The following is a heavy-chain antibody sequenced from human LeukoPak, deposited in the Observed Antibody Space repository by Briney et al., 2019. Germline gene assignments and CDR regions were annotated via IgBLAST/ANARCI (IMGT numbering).Heavy chain of an antibody. J-gene: IGHJ4*02. Sequence: GGSLRLSCAASGFTFSNYWMTWVRQAPGKGLEWVANIKKDGTKKYYVDSVKGRFTISRDNAENSLYLQMNTLRAEDTAVYYCTRDTGCPGGTCYSFYDYWGQGTLVTVSS. CDR2: IKKDGTKK. CDR3: TRDTGCPGGTCYSFYDY. V-gene: IGHV3-7*01. D-gene: IGHD2-15*01. CDR1: GFTFSNYW.